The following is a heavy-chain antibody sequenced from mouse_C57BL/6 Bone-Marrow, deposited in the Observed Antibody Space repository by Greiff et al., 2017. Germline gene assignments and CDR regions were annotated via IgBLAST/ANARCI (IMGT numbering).Heavy chain of an antibody. V-gene: IGHV1-82*01. CDR2: IYPGDGDT. J-gene: IGHJ2*01. CDR1: GYAFSSSW. Sequence: QVQLQQSGPELVKPGASVKISCKASGYAFSSSWMNWVKQRPGKGLEWIGRIYPGDGDTNYNGKFKGKATLTVDKSSSTAYLQLRSLTSEDSAVYFCATPNSTVEGYFDDWGKGTTLTVSS. CDR3: ATPNSTVEGYFDD. D-gene: IGHD1-1*01.